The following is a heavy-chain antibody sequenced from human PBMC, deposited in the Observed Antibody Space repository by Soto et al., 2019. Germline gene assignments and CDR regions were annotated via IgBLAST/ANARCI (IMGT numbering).Heavy chain of an antibody. CDR3: AHRLYDSSGYSFDY. J-gene: IGHJ4*02. V-gene: IGHV2-5*02. D-gene: IGHD3-22*01. CDR1: GFSLSTSGVG. Sequence: QITLKESGPPLVKPTQTLTLTCTFSGFSLSTSGVGVAWIRQPPGKALEWLALIYWDDDKRYSPSLKNRLTVTKDTSKNQVVLIMTNMDPVETATYYCAHRLYDSSGYSFDYWGQGTLVTVSS. CDR2: IYWDDDK.